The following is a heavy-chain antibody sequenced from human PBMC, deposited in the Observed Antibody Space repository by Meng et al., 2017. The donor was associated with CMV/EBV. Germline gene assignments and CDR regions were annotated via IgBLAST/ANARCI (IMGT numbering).Heavy chain of an antibody. V-gene: IGHV4-34*01. CDR1: GGSFSGYY. CDR3: ARAGIRSMIFGVVIIAQYIDY. Sequence: AETLSLTCAVYGGSFSGYYWSWIRQPPGKGLEWIGEINHSGSTNYNPSLKSPVTIPVDTSKNQFSLKPSSVTAADTPVCYCARAGIRSMIFGVVIIAQYIDYWGQGTLVTVSS. CDR2: INHSGST. J-gene: IGHJ4*02. D-gene: IGHD3-3*01.